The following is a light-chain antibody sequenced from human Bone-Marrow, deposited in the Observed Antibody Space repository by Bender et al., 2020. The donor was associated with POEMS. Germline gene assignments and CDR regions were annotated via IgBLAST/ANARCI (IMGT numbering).Light chain of an antibody. CDR2: NNS. V-gene: IGLV1-44*01. Sequence: QSVLTQPPSASGTPGQSVTISCSGSTSKFGSYPVNWYQHPPRAAPKLVIFNNSQRPSGFPDRFSGFTSGTSASLAISGLLSDDEADFYCATWDDSLNSWVFGGGTKLTVL. CDR3: ATWDDSLNSWV. CDR1: TSKFGSYP. J-gene: IGLJ3*02.